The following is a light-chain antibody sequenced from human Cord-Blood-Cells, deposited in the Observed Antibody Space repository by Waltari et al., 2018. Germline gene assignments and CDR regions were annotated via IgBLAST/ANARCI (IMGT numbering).Light chain of an antibody. CDR2: LAS. CDR1: QSGLYSSNNKNY. Sequence: DIVLTQSPDSLAVSLGGRATITCKSSQSGLYSSNNKNYLAWYQQKPGQPPKLLIYLASTRESGVPDRFSGSGSGTDFTLTISSLQAEDVAVYYCQQYYSTPFTFGPGTKVDIK. V-gene: IGKV4-1*01. J-gene: IGKJ3*01. CDR3: QQYYSTPFT.